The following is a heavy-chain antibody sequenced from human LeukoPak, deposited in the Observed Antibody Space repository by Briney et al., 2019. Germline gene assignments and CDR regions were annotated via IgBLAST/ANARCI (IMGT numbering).Heavy chain of an antibody. CDR1: GYTFNGYY. CDR3: ARSSGWKYNIDY. V-gene: IGHV1-2*02. D-gene: IGHD6-19*01. J-gene: IGHJ4*02. Sequence: ASVKVSCKASGYTFNGYYKHWVRQAPGQGLDWMGWINPNSGGTNYAQKFQGRVTMTRDTSISTAYMELSRLRSDDTAMYYCARSSGWKYNIDYWGQGTLVTVSS. CDR2: INPNSGGT.